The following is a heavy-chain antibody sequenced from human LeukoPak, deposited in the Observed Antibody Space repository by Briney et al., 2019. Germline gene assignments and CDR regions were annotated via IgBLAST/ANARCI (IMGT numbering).Heavy chain of an antibody. Sequence: TGGSLRLSCAASGFTFSTYSINWVRQAPGKGLQWVSYISESGAAIYYADSVKGRFTISRDNAKNSVYLQMNSLRDGDTAVYYCARDSGNSFNSWGQGNLVTVSS. J-gene: IGHJ4*02. V-gene: IGHV3-48*02. CDR2: ISESGAAI. CDR3: ARDSGNSFNS. CDR1: GFTFSTYS.